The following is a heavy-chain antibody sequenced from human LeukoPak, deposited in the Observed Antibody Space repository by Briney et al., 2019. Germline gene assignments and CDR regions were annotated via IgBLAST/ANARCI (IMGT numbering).Heavy chain of an antibody. CDR1: GGSISSYY. Sequence: SETLSLTCTVSGGSISSYYWSWIRQPAGKGLEWIGRIYTSGSTNYNPSLKGRVTISVDTSKNQSSLKLSSVTAADTAVYYCARDHYYNSSGYTFGYWGQGTLVTVSS. V-gene: IGHV4-4*07. D-gene: IGHD3-22*01. J-gene: IGHJ4*02. CDR3: ARDHYYNSSGYTFGY. CDR2: IYTSGST.